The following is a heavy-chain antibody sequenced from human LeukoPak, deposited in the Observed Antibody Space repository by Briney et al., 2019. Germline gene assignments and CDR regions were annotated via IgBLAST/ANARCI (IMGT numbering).Heavy chain of an antibody. CDR2: IYYSGST. D-gene: IGHD1-26*01. J-gene: IGHJ3*02. CDR1: GDSISTYY. CDR3: ARTKVGATGPKAFDI. V-gene: IGHV4-59*08. Sequence: SETLSLTCTVSGDSISTYYWSWIRQPAGKGLEWIGYIYYSGSTNYNPSLKSRVTISVDTSKNQFSLKLSSVTAADTAVYYCARTKVGATGPKAFDIWGQGTMVTVSS.